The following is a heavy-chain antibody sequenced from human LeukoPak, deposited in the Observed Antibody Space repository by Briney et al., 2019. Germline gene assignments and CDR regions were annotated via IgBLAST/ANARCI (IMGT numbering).Heavy chain of an antibody. CDR3: ARGGSGMDV. V-gene: IGHV4-59*01. Sequence: PSGTLSLTCTVSGGSISSYYWSWIRQPPGKGLEWIGYIYYSGSTNYNPSLKSRVTISVDTSKNQFSLKLSSVTAADTAVYYCARGGSGMDVWGKGTTVTVSS. CDR1: GGSISSYY. J-gene: IGHJ6*04. CDR2: IYYSGST.